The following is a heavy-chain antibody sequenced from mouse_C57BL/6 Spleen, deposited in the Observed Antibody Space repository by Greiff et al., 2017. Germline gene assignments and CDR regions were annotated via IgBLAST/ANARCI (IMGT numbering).Heavy chain of an antibody. Sequence: VQLQQSGAELVRPGTSVKVSCKASGYAFTNYLIEWVKQRPGQGLEWIGVINPGSGGTNYNEKFKDKATLTADKSSSTAYMQLSSLTSEDSAVYFCARFDSSNYAMDYWGQGTSVTVSS. V-gene: IGHV1-54*01. D-gene: IGHD3-2*01. CDR2: INPGSGGT. J-gene: IGHJ4*01. CDR3: ARFDSSNYAMDY. CDR1: GYAFTNYL.